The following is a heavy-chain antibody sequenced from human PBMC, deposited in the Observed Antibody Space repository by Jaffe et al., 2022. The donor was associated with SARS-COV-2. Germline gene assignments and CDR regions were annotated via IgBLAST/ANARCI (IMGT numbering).Heavy chain of an antibody. J-gene: IGHJ4*02. D-gene: IGHD1-26*01. CDR3: ARGGSYYDLLFDS. CDR2: VFHTGTT. V-gene: IGHV4-59*01. Sequence: QVQLQASGPGLMKPSETLSLTCSVFNGSLTTNYWSWIRQSPGKGLEWIGHVFHTGTTKYNPSLRSRVTISLDIPKRHLSLKLNSVTAADTAVYYCARGGSYYDLLFDSWDQGTLVTVSS. CDR1: NGSLTTNY.